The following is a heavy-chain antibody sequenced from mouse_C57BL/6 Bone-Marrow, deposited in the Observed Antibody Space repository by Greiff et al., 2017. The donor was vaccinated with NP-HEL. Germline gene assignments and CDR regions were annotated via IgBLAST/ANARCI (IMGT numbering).Heavy chain of an antibody. D-gene: IGHD2-3*01. CDR3: AREGLLRLFDY. J-gene: IGHJ2*01. Sequence: EVHLVESGPGLVKPSQSLSLTCSVTGYSITSGYYWNWIRQFPGNKLEWMGYISYDGSNNYNPSLKNRISITRDTSKNQFFLKLNSVTTEDTATYYCAREGLLRLFDYWGQGTTLTVSS. CDR1: GYSITSGYY. V-gene: IGHV3-6*01. CDR2: ISYDGSN.